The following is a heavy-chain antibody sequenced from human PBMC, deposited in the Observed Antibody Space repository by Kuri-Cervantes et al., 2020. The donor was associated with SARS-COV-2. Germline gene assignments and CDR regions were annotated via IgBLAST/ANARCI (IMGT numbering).Heavy chain of an antibody. Sequence: SVKVSCKASGGTFSSYAISWVRQAPGQGLEWMGGIIPIFGTANYAQKYQGRVTITADESTSTAYMELSSLRSEETVVYYCARDGGLTMTRDLQNDALDIWGQGTMVTVSS. CDR2: IIPIFGTA. J-gene: IGHJ3*02. D-gene: IGHD3-22*01. V-gene: IGHV1-69*13. CDR3: ARDGGLTMTRDLQNDALDI. CDR1: GGTFSSYA.